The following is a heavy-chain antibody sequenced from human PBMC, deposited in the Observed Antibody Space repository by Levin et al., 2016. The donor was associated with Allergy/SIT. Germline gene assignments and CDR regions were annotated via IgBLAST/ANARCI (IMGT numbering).Heavy chain of an antibody. Sequence: GGSLRLSCAASGFSFSDYTMNWVRQAPGKGLEWVAYIGIDSSARFYADSVKGRFTISRDNANSSVYLQMNSLRDDDTAVYYCTRDLPPFDWGQGILVAVST. CDR3: TRDLPPFD. J-gene: IGHJ4*02. CDR1: GFSFSDYT. CDR2: IGIDSSAR. V-gene: IGHV3-48*02. D-gene: IGHD3-10*01.